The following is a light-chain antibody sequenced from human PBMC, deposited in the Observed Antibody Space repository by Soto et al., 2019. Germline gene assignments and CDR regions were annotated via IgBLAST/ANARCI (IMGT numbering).Light chain of an antibody. CDR3: QTWETGTVV. CDR1: SGHSNYA. V-gene: IGLV4-69*01. Sequence: QLVLTQSPSASASLGASVKLTCTLSSGHSNYAIAWHQQQPEKGPRYLMKFDSDGTHTKGDGIPDRFSGSSSGAECYLTISSLQSEDEADYYCQTWETGTVVFGGGTKLTVL. CDR2: FDSDGTH. J-gene: IGLJ2*01.